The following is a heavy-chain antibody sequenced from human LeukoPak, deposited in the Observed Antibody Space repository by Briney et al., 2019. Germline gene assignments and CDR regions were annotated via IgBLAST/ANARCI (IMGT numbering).Heavy chain of an antibody. Sequence: ASVKVSCKASGGTFSSYAISWVRQAPGQGLEWMGGIIPIFGTANYAQKFQGRVTITTDESTSTAYMELSSLRSEDTAVYYCARPAGYSSSWYFDYWGQGTLVTVSS. D-gene: IGHD6-13*01. CDR2: IIPIFGTA. CDR3: ARPAGYSSSWYFDY. J-gene: IGHJ4*02. CDR1: GGTFSSYA. V-gene: IGHV1-69*05.